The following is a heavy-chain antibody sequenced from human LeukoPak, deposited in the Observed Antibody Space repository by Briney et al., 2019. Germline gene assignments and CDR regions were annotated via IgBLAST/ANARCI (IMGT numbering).Heavy chain of an antibody. J-gene: IGHJ6*03. CDR2: IKQDGSEK. Sequence: GGSLRLSCAASGFTFSSYWMSWVRQAPGKGLEWVANIKQDGSEKYYVDSVKGRFTISRDNAKNSLYLQMNSLRAEDTAVYYCAREYFMPVSMYGAIDYYYYMDVWGIGTTVSISS. CDR1: GFTFSSYW. V-gene: IGHV3-7*03. CDR3: AREYFMPVSMYGAIDYYYYMDV. D-gene: IGHD2/OR15-2a*01.